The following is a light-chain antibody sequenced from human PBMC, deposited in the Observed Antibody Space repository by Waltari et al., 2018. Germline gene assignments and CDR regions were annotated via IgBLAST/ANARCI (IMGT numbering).Light chain of an antibody. J-gene: IGKJ2*01. Sequence: DIVMTQSPLSLPVTPGEPASISCRSSQSLLHSNGYNYLDWYLQKRGQSPQLLIYLGSNRASGALDRFSGSGEGTDFTLKIRRVEAEDVGVYYCRQALQTTDTFGQGTKLEIK. CDR2: LGS. CDR3: RQALQTTDT. CDR1: QSLLHSNGYNY. V-gene: IGKV2-28*01.